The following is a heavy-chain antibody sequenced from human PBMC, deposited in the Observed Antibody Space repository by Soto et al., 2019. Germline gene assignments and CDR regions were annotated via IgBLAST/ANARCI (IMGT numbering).Heavy chain of an antibody. CDR1: GFTFSSYA. Sequence: GGSLRPSCAASGFTFSSYAMNWVRQAPGKGLEWVSVISGSGGSTYYADSVKGRFTISRDNSKNTLDLQMNSLRAEDTAVYYCAKRATGTYFDYWGQGTLVTVSS. CDR2: ISGSGGST. V-gene: IGHV3-23*01. CDR3: AKRATGTYFDY. J-gene: IGHJ4*02. D-gene: IGHD1-1*01.